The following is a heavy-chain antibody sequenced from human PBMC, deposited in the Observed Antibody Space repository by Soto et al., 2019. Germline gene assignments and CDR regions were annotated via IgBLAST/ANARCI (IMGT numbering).Heavy chain of an antibody. CDR2: IYPGDSDT. J-gene: IGHJ6*02. D-gene: IGHD6-6*01. Sequence: GESLKISCEGSGYSSINYWIGWVRQMPGKGLEWMGIIYPGDSDTRYSPSFQGQVTISADKSISTAYLQWSSLKASDTAMYYCARVSSFYSSSLRKPYSFGMDVWGQGTTITVS. CDR1: GYSSINYW. CDR3: ARVSSFYSSSLRKPYSFGMDV. V-gene: IGHV5-51*01.